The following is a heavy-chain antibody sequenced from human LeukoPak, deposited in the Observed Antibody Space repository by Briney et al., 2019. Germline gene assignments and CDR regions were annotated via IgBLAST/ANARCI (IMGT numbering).Heavy chain of an antibody. D-gene: IGHD3-10*01. J-gene: IGHJ6*02. CDR2: IHYSGST. CDR1: GDSISSDEYF. CDR3: ARESGSGSLSNPFYYYYGMDV. Sequence: SETLSLTCTVSGDSISSDEYFWNWIRQPPGEGLEWIGYIHYSGSTYNKPSLKSRVFMSVDTSKNQVSLKLNSVTAADTAVYYCARESGSGSLSNPFYYYYGMDVWGQGTTVTVSS. V-gene: IGHV4-30-4*01.